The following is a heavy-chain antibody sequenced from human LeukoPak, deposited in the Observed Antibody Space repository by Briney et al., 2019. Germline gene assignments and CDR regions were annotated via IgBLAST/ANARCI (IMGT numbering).Heavy chain of an antibody. CDR3: ARHDYRDGYCSSTSCYGNWFDP. CDR1: GGSISSYY. Sequence: SETLSLTCTVSGGSISSYYWSWIRQPPGKGLEWIGYIYYSGSTNYNPSLKSRVTIPVDTSKNQFSLKLSSVTAADTAVYYCARHDYRDGYCSSTSCYGNWFDPWGQGTLVTVSS. V-gene: IGHV4-59*08. D-gene: IGHD2-2*01. CDR2: IYYSGST. J-gene: IGHJ5*02.